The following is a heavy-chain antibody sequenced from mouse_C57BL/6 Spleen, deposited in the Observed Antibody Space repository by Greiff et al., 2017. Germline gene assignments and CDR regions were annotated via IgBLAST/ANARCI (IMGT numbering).Heavy chain of an antibody. CDR2: IHPSDSDT. D-gene: IGHD2-4*01. CDR3: AIGDYDGGFAY. CDR1: GYTFTSYW. J-gene: IGHJ3*01. V-gene: IGHV1-74*01. Sequence: VKLQQPGAELVKPGASVKVSCKASGYTFTSYWMHWVKQRPGQGLEWIGRIHPSDSDTNYNQKFKGKATLTVDKSSSTAYMQLSSLTSEDSAVYYCAIGDYDGGFAYWGQGTLVTVSA.